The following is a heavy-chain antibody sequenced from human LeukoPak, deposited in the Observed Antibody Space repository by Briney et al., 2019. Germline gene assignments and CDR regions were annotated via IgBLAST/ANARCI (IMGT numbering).Heavy chain of an antibody. D-gene: IGHD3-22*01. CDR1: GFSFGGYA. Sequence: GGSLRLSCATSGFSFGGYALTWVRQAPGKGLEWVCFIRSKAYGATTEYAASVKGRFTISRDDSKSIAYLKMNSLQPEDTAVYYCTRDPYYYDSSGHEWPDPWGQGTLVTVSS. V-gene: IGHV3-49*04. J-gene: IGHJ5*02. CDR3: TRDPYYYDSSGHEWPDP. CDR2: IRSKAYGATT.